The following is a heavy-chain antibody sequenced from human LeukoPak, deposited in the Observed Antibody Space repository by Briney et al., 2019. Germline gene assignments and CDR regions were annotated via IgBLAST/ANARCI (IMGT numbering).Heavy chain of an antibody. CDR2: ISSSSSVL. J-gene: IGHJ3*02. CDR3: VRETMYAFDM. Sequence: GGSLKLSCAASGFTFSGYSMNWVRQAPGRGLEWVSYISSSSSVLHYADSVKGRFTISRDNAKKSLYLQMNSLRDEDTAVYYCVRETMYAFDMWGQGTIVTVSS. CDR1: GFTFSGYS. D-gene: IGHD1-1*01. V-gene: IGHV3-48*02.